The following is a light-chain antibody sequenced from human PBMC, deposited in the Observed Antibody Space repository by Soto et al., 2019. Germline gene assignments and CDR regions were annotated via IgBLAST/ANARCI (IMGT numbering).Light chain of an antibody. V-gene: IGLV4-60*03. CDR3: ETWDSNTFWV. CDR1: SGHSSYI. CDR2: LEGSGSY. Sequence: QAVVTQSSSASASLGSSVKLTCTLSSGHSSYIIAWHQQQPGKAPRYLMKLEGSGSYNKGSGVPDRFSGSSSGADRYLTISNLQSEDEADYYCETWDSNTFWVFGGGTKLTVL. J-gene: IGLJ3*02.